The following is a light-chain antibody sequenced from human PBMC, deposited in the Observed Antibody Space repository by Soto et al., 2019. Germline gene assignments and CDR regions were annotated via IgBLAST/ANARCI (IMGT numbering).Light chain of an antibody. CDR2: GAS. CDR1: QSVSSK. CDR3: QQYNNWLTWT. Sequence: EIVMTQSPATLSVSTGERATLSCRASQSVSSKLAWYQQKPGQATRLLIYGASTRATGIPARFSGSGSGTEFTLTISSLQSEDFAVYYCQQYNNWLTWTFGQGTKVDI. J-gene: IGKJ1*01. V-gene: IGKV3-15*01.